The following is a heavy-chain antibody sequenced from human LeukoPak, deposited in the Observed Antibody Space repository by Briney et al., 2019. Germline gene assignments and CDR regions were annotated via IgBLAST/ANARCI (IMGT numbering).Heavy chain of an antibody. V-gene: IGHV1-8*03. CDR1: GYTFTSYD. J-gene: IGHJ3*02. CDR3: ARGRSRSQGAFDI. CDR2: MNPNSGNT. Sequence: ASVKVSCKASGYTFTSYDINWVRQATGQGLEWMGWMNPNSGNTGYAQKFQGRVTITRNTSISTAYMELRSLRSEDTAVYYCARGRSRSQGAFDIWGQGTLVTVSS.